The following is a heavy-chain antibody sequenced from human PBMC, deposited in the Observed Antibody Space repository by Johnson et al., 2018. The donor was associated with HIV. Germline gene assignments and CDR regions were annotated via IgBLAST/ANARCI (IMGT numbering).Heavy chain of an antibody. J-gene: IGHJ3*02. V-gene: IGHV3-23*04. CDR3: ASGIAVAGTLLDAFDI. Sequence: VQLVESGGGVVRPGGSLRLSCATSGFTFNDPGMSWVRQAPGNGLEWVSAISGSAYNTYYAESVKGRLSISRDNSKNTVYLQMNSLRAEDTAVYYCASGIAVAGTLLDAFDIWGQGTMVTVSS. CDR1: GFTFNDPG. CDR2: ISGSAYNT. D-gene: IGHD6-19*01.